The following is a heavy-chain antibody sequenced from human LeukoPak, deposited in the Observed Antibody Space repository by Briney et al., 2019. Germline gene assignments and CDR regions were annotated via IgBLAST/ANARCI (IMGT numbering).Heavy chain of an antibody. CDR3: TRAPSSGPFDY. V-gene: IGHV1-2*02. J-gene: IGHJ4*02. D-gene: IGHD3-22*01. Sequence: ASVTVSCKASGYTFTSYYIHWVRQAPGQGLEWMGWMNPNSGGTDYAQKFQGRVTMTRDTSISTAYMELSRLRSDDTALYYCTRAPSSGPFDYWGQGTLVTVSS. CDR2: MNPNSGGT. CDR1: GYTFTSYY.